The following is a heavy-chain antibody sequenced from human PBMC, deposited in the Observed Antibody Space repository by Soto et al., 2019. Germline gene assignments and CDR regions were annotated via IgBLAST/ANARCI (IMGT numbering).Heavy chain of an antibody. CDR1: GGSISSGGYY. J-gene: IGHJ4*02. Sequence: QVQLQESGPGLVKPSETLSLTCSVSGGSISSGGYYWGWIRQPPGKGLEWIGSIHYSGSTYYNASLKIRVPISVDTSKNQFSLRLSSVSAADTAVYYCARRSASYGSWGQGTLVTVSS. CDR3: ARRSASYGS. D-gene: IGHD1-26*01. CDR2: IHYSGST. V-gene: IGHV4-39*01.